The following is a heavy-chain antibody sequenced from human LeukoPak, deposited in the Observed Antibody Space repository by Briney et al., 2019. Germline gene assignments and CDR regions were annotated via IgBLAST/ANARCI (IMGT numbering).Heavy chain of an antibody. CDR2: IYYTGST. CDR1: GGSIGSYY. J-gene: IGHJ5*02. CDR3: ARHVHPRSGYDYFRFRWFDP. V-gene: IGHV4-59*08. D-gene: IGHD5-12*01. Sequence: SETLSLTCSVSGGSIGSYYWIWIRQPPGKGLEWIGYIYYTGSTNYNPSLKSRVTISVDTSKNQFSLKLSSVTAADTAVYYCARHVHPRSGYDYFRFRWFDPWGQGTLVTVSS.